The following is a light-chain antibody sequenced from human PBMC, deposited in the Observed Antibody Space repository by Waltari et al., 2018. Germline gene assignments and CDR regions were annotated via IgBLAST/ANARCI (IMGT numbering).Light chain of an antibody. CDR1: SPNIGGNT. V-gene: IGLV1-44*01. J-gene: IGLJ1*01. CDR3: ATWDDSLNGYV. CDR2: SNI. Sequence: QSVLTQPPSASGTPGQRVTISCSGSSPNIGGNTVNWYQQFPGAAPKLLMYSNIQRPSGVPDRFSGSKSGTSASLAISGLQSEDEADYYCATWDDSLNGYVFGTGTKVTVL.